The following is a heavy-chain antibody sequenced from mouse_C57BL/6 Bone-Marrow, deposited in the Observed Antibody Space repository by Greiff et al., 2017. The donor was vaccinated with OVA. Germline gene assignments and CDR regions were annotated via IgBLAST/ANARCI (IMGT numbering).Heavy chain of an antibody. D-gene: IGHD2-5*01. CDR2: IDPEDGET. J-gene: IGHJ1*03. V-gene: IGHV14-2*01. CDR1: GFNIKDYY. Sequence: VQLKESGAELVKPGASVKLSCTASGFNIKDYYMHWVKQRTEQGLEWIGRIDPEDGETKYAPKFQGKATITADTSSNTAYLQLSSLTSEDTAVYYCAPYYSNYPWYFDVWGTGTTVTVSS. CDR3: APYYSNYPWYFDV.